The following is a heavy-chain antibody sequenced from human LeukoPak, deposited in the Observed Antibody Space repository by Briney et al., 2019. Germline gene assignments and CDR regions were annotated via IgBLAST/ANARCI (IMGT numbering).Heavy chain of an antibody. J-gene: IGHJ4*02. CDR1: GGSISSYY. CDR3: ASDEQRGAYFDY. V-gene: IGHV4-59*12. CDR2: IYHSGST. Sequence: PSETLFLTCTVSGGSISSYYWSWIRQPPGKGLEWIGYIYHSGSTYYNPSLKSRVTISVDRSKNQFSLKLSSVTAADTAVYYCASDEQRGAYFDYWGQGTLVTVSS. D-gene: IGHD1/OR15-1a*01.